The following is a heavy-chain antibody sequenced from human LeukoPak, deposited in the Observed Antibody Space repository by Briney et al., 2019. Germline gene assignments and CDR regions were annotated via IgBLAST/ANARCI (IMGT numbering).Heavy chain of an antibody. CDR3: ARDSKRTYYYDNSGYPDAFDI. V-gene: IGHV3-21*01. CDR1: GFTFSSYG. Sequence: GGSLRLSCAASGFTFSSYGINWVRQAPGKGLEWVSSISSSGRYIYYAASVRGRFTIPRDNAKNSLYLQMNSLRGEDTAVYYCARDSKRTYYYDNSGYPDAFDIWGQGTMVTVSS. J-gene: IGHJ3*02. D-gene: IGHD3-22*01. CDR2: ISSSGRYI.